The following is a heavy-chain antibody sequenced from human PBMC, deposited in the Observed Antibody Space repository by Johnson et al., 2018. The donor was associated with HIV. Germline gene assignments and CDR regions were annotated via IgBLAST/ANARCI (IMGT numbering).Heavy chain of an antibody. J-gene: IGHJ3*02. CDR2: IKSKTDGGTT. Sequence: VQLVESGGGLVKPGGSLRLSCAASGFTFSNAWMSWVRQAPGKGLEWVGRIKSKTDGGTTDYAAPVKGRFTISRDNSKNTLYLQMNSLRTEDTALYYCARDETPSYSSYDAFDIWGQGTMVTVSS. D-gene: IGHD6-6*01. CDR3: ARDETPSYSSYDAFDI. CDR1: GFTFSNAW. V-gene: IGHV3-15*01.